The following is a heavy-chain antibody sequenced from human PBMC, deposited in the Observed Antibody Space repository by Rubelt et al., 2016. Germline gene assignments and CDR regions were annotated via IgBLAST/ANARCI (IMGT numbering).Heavy chain of an antibody. D-gene: IGHD3-3*01. V-gene: IGHV1-3*01. Sequence: SQKFQGRVTITRDTSASTAYMELSSLRSEDTAVYYCARGLNYDFWSGYSGYWGQGTLVTVSS. CDR3: ARGLNYDFWSGYSGY. J-gene: IGHJ4*02.